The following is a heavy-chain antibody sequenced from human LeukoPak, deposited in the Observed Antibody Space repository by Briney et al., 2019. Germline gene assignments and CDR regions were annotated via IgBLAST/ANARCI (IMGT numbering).Heavy chain of an antibody. V-gene: IGHV3-23*01. J-gene: IGHJ5*02. D-gene: IGHD6-13*01. CDR1: GLTFSSYA. CDR3: AKVKQQLARLNWFDP. Sequence: GGSLRLSCAASGLTFSSYAMSWVRQAPGKGLEWVSAISGSGGSTYYADSVKGRFTISRDNSKNTLYLQMNSLRAEDTAVYYCAKVKQQLARLNWFDPWGQGTLVTVSS. CDR2: ISGSGGST.